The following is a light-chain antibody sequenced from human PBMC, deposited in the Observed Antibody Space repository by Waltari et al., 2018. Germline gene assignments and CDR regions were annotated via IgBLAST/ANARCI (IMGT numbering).Light chain of an antibody. CDR2: WAS. J-gene: IGKJ1*01. CDR1: QSVLYSSNNKNY. Sequence: DIVMTQSPDSLAVSLGERATINCKSSQSVLYSSNNKNYLAWYQQKPGQPPRLLIYWASTRESGVPDRFSGSGSWTDFTRTISSLQAEDVALYYCQQYYSTPQAFGQGTKVEI. CDR3: QQYYSTPQA. V-gene: IGKV4-1*01.